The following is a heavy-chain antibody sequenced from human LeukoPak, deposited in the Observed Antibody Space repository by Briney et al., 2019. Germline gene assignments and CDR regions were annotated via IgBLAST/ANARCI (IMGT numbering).Heavy chain of an antibody. D-gene: IGHD3-16*01. Sequence: PSQNLSLTCTVSGGSISSGGYYWSWIRQPPGKGLEWIGYIYYSGSTNYNPSLKSRVTISVDTSKNQFSLKLSSVTAADTAVYYCARTYYDYVWGSYSVVFDYWGQGTLVTVSS. J-gene: IGHJ4*02. CDR1: GGSISSGGYY. V-gene: IGHV4-61*08. CDR3: ARTYYDYVWGSYSVVFDY. CDR2: IYYSGST.